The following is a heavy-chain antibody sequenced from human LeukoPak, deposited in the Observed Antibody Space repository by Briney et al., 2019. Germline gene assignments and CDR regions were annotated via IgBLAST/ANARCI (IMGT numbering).Heavy chain of an antibody. J-gene: IGHJ5*02. V-gene: IGHV4-59*01. CDR1: GGSISSYY. CDR2: IYYIGST. CDR3: ARETYPSGWFDP. D-gene: IGHD2-21*01. Sequence: NPSETLSLTCIVSGGSISSYYWSWIRQPPGEGLEWIGDIYYIGSTNYNPSLKSRVTISVDTSKHQFSPNLRSVAAADTAVYYCARETYPSGWFDPWGQGTLVTVSS.